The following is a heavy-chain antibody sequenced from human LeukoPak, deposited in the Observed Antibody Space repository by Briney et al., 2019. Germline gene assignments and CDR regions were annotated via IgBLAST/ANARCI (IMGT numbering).Heavy chain of an antibody. CDR1: NGSISSGDHY. CDR2: IYYSGSS. J-gene: IGHJ5*02. Sequence: SQTLSLTCTVSNGSISSGDHYWSWIRRPPGQGLEWIGNIYYSGSSYYNPSLKSRVTISVDPSKNQFSLSLNSVTAADTAMYYCARDTVSRIDPWGQGVLVTVSS. CDR3: ARDTVSRIDP. V-gene: IGHV4-30-4*01. D-gene: IGHD2/OR15-2a*01.